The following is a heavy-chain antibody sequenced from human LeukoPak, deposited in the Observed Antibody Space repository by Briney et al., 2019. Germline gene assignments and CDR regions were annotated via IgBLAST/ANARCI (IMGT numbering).Heavy chain of an antibody. CDR3: AKDMAGTTGALDI. CDR2: ISWNSGSI. J-gene: IGHJ3*02. D-gene: IGHD1-1*01. V-gene: IGHV3-9*01. Sequence: PGRSLRLSCAASGFTFDDYAMHWVRHAPGKGLEWVSGISWNSGSIGYADSVKGRFTISRDNAKKSLYLQMNSLRAEDTALYYCAKDMAGTTGALDIWGQGTMVTVSS. CDR1: GFTFDDYA.